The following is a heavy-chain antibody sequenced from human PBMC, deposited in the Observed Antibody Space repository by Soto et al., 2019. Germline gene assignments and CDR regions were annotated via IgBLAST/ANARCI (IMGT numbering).Heavy chain of an antibody. J-gene: IGHJ4*02. CDR1: GYTFSSYD. Sequence: ASVKVSCKTSGYTFSSYDINWVRQATGQGLEWMGWMNPSSGSTGYAQKYQDRVTLTRNTSISTAYMEMSSLRSEDTAVYYCARGGSYSWSVYDYWGEGTLVTVSS. D-gene: IGHD3-3*01. CDR3: ARGGSYSWSVYDY. CDR2: MNPSSGST. V-gene: IGHV1-8*01.